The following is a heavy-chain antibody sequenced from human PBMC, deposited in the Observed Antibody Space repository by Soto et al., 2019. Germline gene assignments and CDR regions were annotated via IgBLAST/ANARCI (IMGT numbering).Heavy chain of an antibody. CDR1: GFTFSTYA. CDR3: ARDNHLIDDGDYAVGWFDP. CDR2: IGRSSITI. J-gene: IGHJ5*02. V-gene: IGHV3-48*02. Sequence: PGGSLRLSCAASGFTFSTYAMNWVRQAPGKGLEWVSYIGRSSITIYYADSVKGRFAVSRDNAKNSLYLQMNSLRDEDTAVYYCARDNHLIDDGDYAVGWFDPWGQGTLVTVSS. D-gene: IGHD4-17*01.